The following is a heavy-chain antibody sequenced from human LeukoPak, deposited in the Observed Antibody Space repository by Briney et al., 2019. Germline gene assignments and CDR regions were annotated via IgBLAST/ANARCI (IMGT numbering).Heavy chain of an antibody. J-gene: IGHJ3*02. V-gene: IGHV1-8*01. CDR2: MNPNSGNT. D-gene: IGHD6-13*01. CDR3: ARKAAAGLDDAFDI. Sequence: ASVKVSCKASGYTFTSYDINWVRQATGQGLEWMGWMNPNSGNTGYAQKFQGRVTMTRNTSISTAYMELSSLRSEDTAVYYCARKAAAGLDDAFDIWGQGTMVTVSS. CDR1: GYTFTSYD.